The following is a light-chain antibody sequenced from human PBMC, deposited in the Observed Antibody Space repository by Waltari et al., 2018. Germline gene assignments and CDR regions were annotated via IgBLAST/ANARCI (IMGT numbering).Light chain of an antibody. V-gene: IGKV3-20*01. CDR3: QHYLRLPVT. CDR2: AAS. Sequence: IVLTQSPGTLSLSPGERATLSCRASQSISSTLVGYQKKPGQDPRFLSYAASTRATGIPDRFMGSGSWTNFSLTISRLEPEDFAVYYCQHYLRLPVTFGQGTKVEIK. J-gene: IGKJ1*01. CDR1: QSISST.